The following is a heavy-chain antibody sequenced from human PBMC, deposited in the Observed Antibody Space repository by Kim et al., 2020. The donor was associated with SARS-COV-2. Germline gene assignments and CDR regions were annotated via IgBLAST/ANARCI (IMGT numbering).Heavy chain of an antibody. CDR1: GFTFSAYD. CDR3: AKGKYAGANRLAS. Sequence: GGSLRLSCAASGFTFSAYDMHWVRRAPGKGPECVAVISTDGDNTNYAGSVKGRFTISRDNSKKTLFLQMNSLTNADTAVYYCAKGKYAGANRLASWGQGTLVTVSS. V-gene: IGHV3-30*18. J-gene: IGHJ4*02. D-gene: IGHD2-2*01. CDR2: ISTDGDNT.